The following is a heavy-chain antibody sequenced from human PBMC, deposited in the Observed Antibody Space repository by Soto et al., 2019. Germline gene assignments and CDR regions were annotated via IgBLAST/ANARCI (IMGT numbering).Heavy chain of an antibody. CDR3: ARDNGVLLSSGFPRDFDF. CDR1: GDTFTSYG. V-gene: IGHV1-18*01. D-gene: IGHD3-22*01. J-gene: IGHJ4*02. Sequence: GASVKVSCKASGDTFTSYGISWVRQAPGQGLEWMGWISAYNGNTNYAQKLQGRVTMTTDTSTSTAYMELRSLRSDDTAVYYCARDNGVLLSSGFPRDFDFWGQGTLVTVSS. CDR2: ISAYNGNT.